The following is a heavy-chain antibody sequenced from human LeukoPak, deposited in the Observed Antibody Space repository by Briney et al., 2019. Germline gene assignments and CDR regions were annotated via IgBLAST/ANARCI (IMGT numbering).Heavy chain of an antibody. CDR3: ARARGYCSGGSCYSAHFDY. Sequence: SVKVSYKASGGTFSSYAISWVRQAPGQGLEWMGGIIPIFGTANYAQKFRGRVTITADESTSTAYMELSSLRSEDTAVSYCARARGYCSGGSCYSAHFDYWGQGTLVTVSS. J-gene: IGHJ4*02. CDR1: GGTFSSYA. CDR2: IIPIFGTA. V-gene: IGHV1-69*01. D-gene: IGHD2-15*01.